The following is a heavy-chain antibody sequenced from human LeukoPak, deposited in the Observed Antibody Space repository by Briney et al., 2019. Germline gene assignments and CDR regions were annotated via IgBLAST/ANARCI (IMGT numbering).Heavy chain of an antibody. CDR2: IYYSGST. CDR1: GGSISSYY. Sequence: SETLSLTCTVSGGSISSYYWSWIRQPPGKGLEWIGYIYYSGSTNYNPSLKSRVTISVDTPKNQFSLKLSSVTAADTAVYYCASSFGNYALDYWGQGTLVTVSS. V-gene: IGHV4-59*01. J-gene: IGHJ4*02. CDR3: ASSFGNYALDY. D-gene: IGHD3-10*01.